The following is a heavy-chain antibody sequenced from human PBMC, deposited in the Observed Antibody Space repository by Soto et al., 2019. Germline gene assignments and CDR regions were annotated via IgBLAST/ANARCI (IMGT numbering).Heavy chain of an antibody. CDR2: INPNSGGT. V-gene: IGHV1-2*02. CDR3: ARGGLYNWNDDWFDP. Sequence: ASVKVSCKASGYTFTGYYMHWVRQAPGQGLEWMGWINPNSGGTNYAQKFQGRVTMTRDTSISTAYMELSRLRSDDTAVYYCARGGLYNWNDDWFDPWGQGTLVTVSS. D-gene: IGHD1-1*01. J-gene: IGHJ5*02. CDR1: GYTFTGYY.